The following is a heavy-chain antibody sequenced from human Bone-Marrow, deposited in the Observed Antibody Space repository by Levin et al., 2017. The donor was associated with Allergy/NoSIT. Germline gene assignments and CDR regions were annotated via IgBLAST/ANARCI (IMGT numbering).Heavy chain of an antibody. D-gene: IGHD6-13*01. Sequence: HTGGSLRLSCAASGFIFSHYEMNWVRQAPGKGLEWVSYINTRGNAPHYADSVKGRFTISRDNAKNALYLQMNSLRVEDTGIYYCAREIEAEGNEYFQNWGQGTLVTVSS. CDR3: AREIEAEGNEYFQN. CDR2: INTRGNAP. J-gene: IGHJ1*01. V-gene: IGHV3-48*03. CDR1: GFIFSHYE.